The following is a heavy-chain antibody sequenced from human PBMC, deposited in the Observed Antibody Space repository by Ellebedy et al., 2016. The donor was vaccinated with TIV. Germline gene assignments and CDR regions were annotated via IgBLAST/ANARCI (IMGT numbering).Heavy chain of an antibody. CDR2: INPNSGGT. D-gene: IGHD5-12*01. V-gene: IGHV1-2*02. Sequence: ASVKVSXXASGYTFTGYYMHWVRQAPGQGLEWMGWINPNSGGTNYAQKFQGRVTMTRDTSISTAYMELSRLRSDDTAAYYCARGPLWGGYDPTTYYFDYWGQGTLVTVSS. CDR1: GYTFTGYY. CDR3: ARGPLWGGYDPTTYYFDY. J-gene: IGHJ4*02.